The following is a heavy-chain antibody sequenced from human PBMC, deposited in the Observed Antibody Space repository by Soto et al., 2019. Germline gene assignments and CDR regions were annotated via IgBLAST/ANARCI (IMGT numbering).Heavy chain of an antibody. Sequence: QVQLVQSGAEVKKPGASVKVSCEASGYTCNNYAMHWVRQAPGQRLEWMGYISGGNGNTKYSEKLEGRAAITSDTSASTDFLELSSVSSADKAVYYCARWSGYDYYFDYWGQGTLVIVSS. D-gene: IGHD5-12*01. J-gene: IGHJ4*02. CDR3: ARWSGYDYYFDY. CDR1: GYTCNNYA. CDR2: ISGGNGNT. V-gene: IGHV1-3*01.